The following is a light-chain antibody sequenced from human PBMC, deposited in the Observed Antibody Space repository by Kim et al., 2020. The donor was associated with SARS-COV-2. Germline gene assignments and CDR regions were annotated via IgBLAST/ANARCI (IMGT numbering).Light chain of an antibody. CDR3: QVWDRSSDQYV. CDR1: NIGIKS. Sequence: SYELTQPPSVSVAPGKTARITCGGNNIGIKSVHWYQQKPGQAPLMVIYYDSDRPSGIPERFSGSNSGNTATLTISRVEAGDEADYYCQVWDRSSDQYVFGIGTKVTVL. V-gene: IGLV3-21*04. CDR2: YDS. J-gene: IGLJ1*01.